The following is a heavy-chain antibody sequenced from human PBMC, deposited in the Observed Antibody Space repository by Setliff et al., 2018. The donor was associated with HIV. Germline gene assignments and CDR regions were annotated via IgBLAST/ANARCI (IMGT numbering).Heavy chain of an antibody. V-gene: IGHV5-51*01. D-gene: IGHD3-16*01. CDR1: GYGFAGFW. CDR2: IYPGDSDV. CDR3: ARGLGVRGRGDVFDI. J-gene: IGHJ3*02. Sequence: PGESLKISCKGSGYGFAGFWIAWVRQMPGKGLEWMGIIYPGDSDVRYGPSAQGQVTISVDKSISTAYLQWSSLKASDTAIYYCARGLGVRGRGDVFDIWGQGTMVTVSS.